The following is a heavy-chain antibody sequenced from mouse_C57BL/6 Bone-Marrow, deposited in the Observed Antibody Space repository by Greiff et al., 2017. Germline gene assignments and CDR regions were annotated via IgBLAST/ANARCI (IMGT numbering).Heavy chain of an antibody. V-gene: IGHV1-82*01. CDR3: ARWLITTVRKFAY. D-gene: IGHD1-1*01. Sequence: QVQLQQSGPELVKPGASVKISCKASGYAFSSSWMNWVKQRPGKGLEWIGRIYPGDGDTNYNGQFKGKATLTADKSSSTAYMQLSRLTSEDSAVYFCARWLITTVRKFAYWGQGTLVTVSA. CDR1: GYAFSSSW. J-gene: IGHJ3*01. CDR2: IYPGDGDT.